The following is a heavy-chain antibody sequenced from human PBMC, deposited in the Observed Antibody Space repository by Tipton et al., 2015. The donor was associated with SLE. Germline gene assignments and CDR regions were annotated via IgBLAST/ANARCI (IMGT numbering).Heavy chain of an antibody. V-gene: IGHV3-74*01. J-gene: IGHJ5*01. CDR1: GFSIDNYW. D-gene: IGHD3-22*01. Sequence: SLRLSCVASGFSIDNYWMHWVRQVPGKGLVWVSHISPDGTSTNYADSVKGRFTISRDSAKNSLYLQMHSLRAEDTAVYYCARALHYDSSGYKNWFDSWGQGTLVTVSS. CDR3: ARALHYDSSGYKNWFDS. CDR2: ISPDGTST.